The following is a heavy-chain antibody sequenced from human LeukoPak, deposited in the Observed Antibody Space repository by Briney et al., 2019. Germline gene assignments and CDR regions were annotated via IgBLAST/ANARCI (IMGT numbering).Heavy chain of an antibody. V-gene: IGHV3-30*18. Sequence: GGSLRLSCAASGFTFSSYGMHWVRQAPGKGLEWVAFISYDGSNKYYADSVKGRFTFSRDNSKNTLYLQMSSLRVEDTAVYYCAKGYGSGSYCVGYWGQGTLVTVSS. CDR3: AKGYGSGSYCVGY. CDR1: GFTFSSYG. D-gene: IGHD3-10*01. CDR2: ISYDGSNK. J-gene: IGHJ4*02.